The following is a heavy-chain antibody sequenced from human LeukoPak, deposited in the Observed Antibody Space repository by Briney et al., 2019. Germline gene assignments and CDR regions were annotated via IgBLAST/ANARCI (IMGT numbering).Heavy chain of an antibody. D-gene: IGHD2-2*01. Sequence: GESLKISCKGSGYSFINYWIGWVRQMPGKGLEWMGIIYPGDTVTIYSPSFQGQVTISDDKSIGTAYLQWCSLKASDTAIYYCARGGPAYALDYWGQGTLVTVSS. CDR2: IYPGDTVT. J-gene: IGHJ4*02. V-gene: IGHV5-51*01. CDR1: GYSFINYW. CDR3: ARGGPAYALDY.